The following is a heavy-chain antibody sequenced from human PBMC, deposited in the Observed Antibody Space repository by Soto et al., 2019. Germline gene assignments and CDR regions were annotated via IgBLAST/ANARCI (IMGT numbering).Heavy chain of an antibody. D-gene: IGHD4-4*01. Sequence: QVQPVESGGGVVQPGRSLRLSCAASGFTFSSYAMHWVRQAPGKGLEWVAVISYDGSNKYYADSVKGRFTISRDNSKNTLYLQMNSLRAEATAVYYCARPLWRNDYNWGYFDLWGRGTLVTVSS. CDR2: ISYDGSNK. V-gene: IGHV3-30-3*01. CDR1: GFTFSSYA. CDR3: ARPLWRNDYNWGYFDL. J-gene: IGHJ2*01.